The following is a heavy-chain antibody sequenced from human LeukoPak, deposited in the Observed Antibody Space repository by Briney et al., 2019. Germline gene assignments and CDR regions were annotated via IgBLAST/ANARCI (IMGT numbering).Heavy chain of an antibody. CDR1: GGSINNYY. D-gene: IGHD6-19*01. Sequence: SETLSLTCTVSGGSINNYYWSWIRQPPGKGLEWIGYIYSSGNTKYNPSLKSRLTISVDTSKNQFSLTLISVTAADTAVYYCARHMARIDIFDDWGQGTLVTVSS. J-gene: IGHJ4*02. V-gene: IGHV4-59*08. CDR2: IYSSGNT. CDR3: ARHMARIDIFDD.